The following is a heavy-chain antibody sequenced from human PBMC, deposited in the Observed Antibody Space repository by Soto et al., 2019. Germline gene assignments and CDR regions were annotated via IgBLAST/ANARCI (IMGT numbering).Heavy chain of an antibody. V-gene: IGHV3-30*18. Sequence: GGSLRLSCAASGFTFSNYGMHWVRQTPGKGLEWVAVISYDGSHQFYTDSVKGRFTISRDNSKNTLYLQMNSLKTDDTAMYYCAKDPKCCTIGSHFLDNWFDSWGQGTLVTVSS. CDR3: AKDPKCCTIGSHFLDNWFDS. J-gene: IGHJ5*01. D-gene: IGHD2-8*01. CDR2: ISYDGSHQ. CDR1: GFTFSNYG.